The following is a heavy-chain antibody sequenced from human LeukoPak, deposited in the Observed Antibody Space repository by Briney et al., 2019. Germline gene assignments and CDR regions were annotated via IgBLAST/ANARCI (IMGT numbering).Heavy chain of an antibody. V-gene: IGHV3-30*02. D-gene: IGHD3-10*01. J-gene: IGHJ5*02. CDR1: GFTFSSFG. CDR3: AKGPPGVRGVIGWFDP. CDR2: IRYDGSNK. Sequence: GGSLRLSCAASGFTFSSFGMHWVRQAPGKGLEWVAFIRYDGSNKYYADSVKGRFTISRDNSKNTLYLQMNSLRAEDTAVYYCAKGPPGVRGVIGWFDPWGQGTLVTVSS.